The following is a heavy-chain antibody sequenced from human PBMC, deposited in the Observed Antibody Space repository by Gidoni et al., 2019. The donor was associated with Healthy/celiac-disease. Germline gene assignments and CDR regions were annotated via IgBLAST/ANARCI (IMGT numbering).Heavy chain of an antibody. CDR1: GFTFSSYG. CDR3: LNWYFDL. V-gene: IGHV3-30*03. Sequence: QVQLVESGGGVVQPGRSLRLSCAASGFTFSSYGMHWVRQAPGKGLEWVAVISDDGSNKYYADSVKGRFTISRDNSKNTLYLQMNSLRAGAGDGSGRLNWYFDLWGRGTLVTVSS. D-gene: IGHD3-10*01. J-gene: IGHJ2*01. CDR2: ISDDGSNK.